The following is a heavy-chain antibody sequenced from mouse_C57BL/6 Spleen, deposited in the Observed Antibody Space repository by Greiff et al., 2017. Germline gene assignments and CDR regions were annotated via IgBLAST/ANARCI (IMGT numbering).Heavy chain of an antibody. CDR1: GFTFSNYW. CDR2: IRLKSDNYAT. J-gene: IGHJ2*01. V-gene: IGHV6-3*01. CDR3: TGGTVVATD. D-gene: IGHD1-1*01. Sequence: EVKVEESGGGLVQPGGSMKLSCVASGFTFSNYWMNWVRQSPEKGLEWVAQIRLKSDNYATHYAESVKGRFTISRDDSKSSVYLQMNNLRAEDTGIYYCTGGTVVATDWGQGTTLTVSS.